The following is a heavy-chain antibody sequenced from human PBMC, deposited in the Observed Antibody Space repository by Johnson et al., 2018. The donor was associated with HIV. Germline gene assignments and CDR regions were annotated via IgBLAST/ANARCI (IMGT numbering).Heavy chain of an antibody. CDR1: GFIGGRNY. V-gene: IGHV3-11*04. CDR2: VSSSGSTL. J-gene: IGHJ3*02. Sequence: QMMLVESRGGLIQPGGSLGLSCASSGFIGGRNYMTWARQAPGKGLEWASYVSSSGSTLFYAASENGLFPISRDNAKTSLYLQMNSLRAEDTAVYYCAIPDSSAWDSSGYYHGEAFDIWGQGTMVTVSS. CDR3: AIPDSSAWDSSGYYHGEAFDI. D-gene: IGHD3-22*01.